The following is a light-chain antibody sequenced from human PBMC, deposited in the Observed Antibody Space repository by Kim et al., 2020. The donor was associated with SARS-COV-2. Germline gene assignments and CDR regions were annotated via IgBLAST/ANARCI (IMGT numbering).Light chain of an antibody. CDR1: QSVSTA. V-gene: IGKV3-11*02. CDR2: VAS. Sequence: SPGENAPLSPRASQSVSTAIAWYPQRPGQAPPLLFSVASTRATGTPARFSVSGCGREFTLSLSTLEPEDFAVFFCQQRDNWPPTFGHGTRLEIK. J-gene: IGKJ5*01. CDR3: QQRDNWPPT.